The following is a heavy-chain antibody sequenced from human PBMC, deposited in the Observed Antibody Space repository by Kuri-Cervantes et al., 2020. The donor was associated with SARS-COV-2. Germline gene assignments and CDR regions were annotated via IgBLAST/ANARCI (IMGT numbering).Heavy chain of an antibody. Sequence: SETLSLTCAVHGGSFSGYYWSWIRQPPGKGLEWIGEINHSGSTNYNPSLKSRVTISVDTSKNQFSLKLSSVTAADTAVYHCATWELLGGYWGQGTLVTVSS. CDR3: ATWELLGGY. D-gene: IGHD1-26*01. CDR2: INHSGST. V-gene: IGHV4-34*01. J-gene: IGHJ4*02. CDR1: GGSFSGYY.